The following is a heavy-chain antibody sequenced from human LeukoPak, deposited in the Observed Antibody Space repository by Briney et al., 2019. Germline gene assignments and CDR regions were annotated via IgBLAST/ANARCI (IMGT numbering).Heavy chain of an antibody. CDR3: AREGFDIAAAFDY. CDR2: INAGNGNT. J-gene: IGHJ4*02. V-gene: IGHV1-3*01. Sequence: GASVKVSCKASGYTFTSYAMHWVRQAPGQRLEWMGWINAGNGNTKYSQKFQGRVTITRDTSASTAYMELSSLRSEDTAVYYCAREGFDIAAAFDYWGQGTLVTVSS. D-gene: IGHD6-13*01. CDR1: GYTFTSYA.